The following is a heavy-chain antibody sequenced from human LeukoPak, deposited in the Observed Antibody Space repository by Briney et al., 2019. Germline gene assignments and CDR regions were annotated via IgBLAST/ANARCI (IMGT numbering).Heavy chain of an antibody. CDR2: IYSTGGK. CDR1: EFTVSTNY. V-gene: IGHV3-66*01. Sequence: PGGSLRLSCAASEFTVSTNYMSWVRQAPGQGLEWVSIIYSTGGKYYADSVKGRFTISRDNSKHTLYLQMNSLRGEDTAVYYCARGSDGWFAFDYWGQGIRVTVSS. J-gene: IGHJ4*02. CDR3: ARGSDGWFAFDY. D-gene: IGHD6-19*01.